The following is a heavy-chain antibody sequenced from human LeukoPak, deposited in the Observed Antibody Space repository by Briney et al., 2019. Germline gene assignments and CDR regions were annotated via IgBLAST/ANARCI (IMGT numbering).Heavy chain of an antibody. CDR1: GFTFSSYG. D-gene: IGHD3-9*01. Sequence: PGRSLRLSCSASGFTFSSYGMHWVRQAPGKGLEWVAYIQYDGSNKQYADSVKGRFTISRDNAKNSLYLQMNSLRAEDTAVYYCARDQLVIPYYYYYMDVWGKGTTVTISS. V-gene: IGHV3-30*03. J-gene: IGHJ6*03. CDR3: ARDQLVIPYYYYYMDV. CDR2: IQYDGSNK.